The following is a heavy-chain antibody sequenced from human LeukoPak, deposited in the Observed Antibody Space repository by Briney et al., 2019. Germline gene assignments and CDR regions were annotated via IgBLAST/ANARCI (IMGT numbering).Heavy chain of an antibody. CDR3: ARDRLTSGSYFFDY. CDR1: AFIFSDYS. J-gene: IGHJ4*02. CDR2: ISGRSSTI. V-gene: IGHV3-48*01. D-gene: IGHD1-26*01. Sequence: PGGSLRLSRAASAFIFSDYSMNWVRQAPGKGREWISYISGRSSTIYCADPVRGRFTISRDNAKNSMYLQMNSLRAEDTAVYYCARDRLTSGSYFFDYWGQGTLVTVSS.